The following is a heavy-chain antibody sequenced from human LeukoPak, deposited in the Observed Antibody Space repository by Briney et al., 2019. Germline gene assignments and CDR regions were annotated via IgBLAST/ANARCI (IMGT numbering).Heavy chain of an antibody. CDR2: IRYDGSNK. CDR1: GFTFSSYG. Sequence: GGSLRLSCAASGFTFSSYGMHWVRQAPGKGLEWVAFIRYDGSNKYYADSVKGRFTISRDNSKNTLYLQMNSLRAEDTAVYYCAQLAYCSSTSCNHWGQGTLVTVSS. J-gene: IGHJ4*02. V-gene: IGHV3-30*02. D-gene: IGHD2-2*01. CDR3: AQLAYCSSTSCNH.